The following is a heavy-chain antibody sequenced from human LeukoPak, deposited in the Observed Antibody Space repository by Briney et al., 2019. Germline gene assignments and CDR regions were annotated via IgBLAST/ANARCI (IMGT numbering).Heavy chain of an antibody. J-gene: IGHJ4*02. D-gene: IGHD3-3*01. Sequence: GGSLRLSCAASGFTFSSYAMSWVRQAPEKGLEWVSAISSSGGSTYYADSVKGRFTISRDNAENSVYLQMNSLRVDDTAVYYCASRSDFWSGYWAFDNWGQGALVTVSS. CDR3: ASRSDFWSGYWAFDN. V-gene: IGHV3-23*01. CDR1: GFTFSSYA. CDR2: ISSSGGST.